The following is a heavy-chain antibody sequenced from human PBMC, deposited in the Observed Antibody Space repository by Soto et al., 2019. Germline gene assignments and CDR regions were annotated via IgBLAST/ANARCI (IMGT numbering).Heavy chain of an antibody. CDR3: ARCGLDYGMDV. CDR1: VGSTSSYY. Sequence: LXLACTVSVGSTSSYYWCWTRQPAGKGLEWIGRFYPSGKTNYNPSLQSRLTMSADTSRNQFSLNLTSVTAADTAVYYCARCGLDYGMDVWGQGTTVTVSS. CDR2: FYPSGKT. V-gene: IGHV4-4*07. J-gene: IGHJ6*02. D-gene: IGHD3-16*01.